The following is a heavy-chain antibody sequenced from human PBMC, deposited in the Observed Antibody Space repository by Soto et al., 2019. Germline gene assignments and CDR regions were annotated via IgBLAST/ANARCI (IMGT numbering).Heavy chain of an antibody. Sequence: GGSLRLSCTASGFTFGDYAMSWFRQAPGKGLEWVGFIRSKAYGGTTEYAASVKGRFTISRDDSKSIAYLQMNSLKTEDTAVYYCTRDTDYGDYDLRGYWGQGTLVTVSS. CDR1: GFTFGDYA. CDR2: IRSKAYGGTT. CDR3: TRDTDYGDYDLRGY. V-gene: IGHV3-49*03. J-gene: IGHJ4*02. D-gene: IGHD4-17*01.